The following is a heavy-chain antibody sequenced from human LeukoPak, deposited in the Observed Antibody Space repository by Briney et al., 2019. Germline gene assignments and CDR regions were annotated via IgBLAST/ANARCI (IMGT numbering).Heavy chain of an antibody. Sequence: ASVKVSCKASGYTFTGYYIQWVRQAPRQGLEWMGWINPSSGGTNYAQKFQGRVTMTRDTSISTAYMELSRLRSDDTAVYYCARGVVAATFYYYMDVWGKGTTVTVSS. CDR1: GYTFTGYY. J-gene: IGHJ6*03. CDR2: INPSSGGT. D-gene: IGHD2-15*01. V-gene: IGHV1-2*02. CDR3: ARGVVAATFYYYMDV.